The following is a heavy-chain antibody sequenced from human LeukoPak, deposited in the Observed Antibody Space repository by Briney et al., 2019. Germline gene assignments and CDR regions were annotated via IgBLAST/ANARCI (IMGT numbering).Heavy chain of an antibody. D-gene: IGHD3-10*01. CDR1: GSTFSNAW. V-gene: IGHV3-15*01. Sequence: GGSLRLSCAASGSTFSNAWMSWVRQAPGKGLGWVGRIKSKTDGGTTDYAAPVKGRFTISRDDSKNTLYLQMNSPKTEDTAVYYCTTDITMVRGVIIWDYYYYGMDVWGKGTTVTVSS. CDR2: IKSKTDGGTT. CDR3: TTDITMVRGVIIWDYYYYGMDV. J-gene: IGHJ6*04.